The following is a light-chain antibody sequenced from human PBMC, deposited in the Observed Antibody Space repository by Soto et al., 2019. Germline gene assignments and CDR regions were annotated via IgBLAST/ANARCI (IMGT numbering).Light chain of an antibody. CDR2: KAS. CDR1: QSISSW. CDR3: QQYNSYLGT. V-gene: IGKV1-5*03. J-gene: IGKJ1*01. Sequence: DIQMTQSPSTLSASVGDRVTITCRASQSISSWLAWYQQKPGKAPKLLIYKASSLESGGTPRLSGSGSGTEFTLTISSLLPDDFATYYCQQYNSYLGTFGQGTKVEIK.